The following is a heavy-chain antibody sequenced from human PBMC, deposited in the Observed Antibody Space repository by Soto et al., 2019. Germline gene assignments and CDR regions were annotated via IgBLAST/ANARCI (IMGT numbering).Heavy chain of an antibody. CDR2: IYYRGNA. D-gene: IGHD3-9*01. CDR3: ARHPGYYDILTGYTTYYFDY. Sequence: QVQLQESGPGLVKPSETLSLTCTVPGGSIGTYYWSWIRQPPGKGLEWIGYIYYRGNADYNPSLKSRVTISLDTPKNQFSLKLSSVTAADTAVYYCARHPGYYDILTGYTTYYFDYWGQGILVTVSS. J-gene: IGHJ4*02. CDR1: GGSIGTYY. V-gene: IGHV4-59*08.